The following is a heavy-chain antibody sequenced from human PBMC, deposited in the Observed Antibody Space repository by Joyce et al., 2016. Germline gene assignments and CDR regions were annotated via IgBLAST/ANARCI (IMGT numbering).Heavy chain of an antibody. CDR2: IRTNTYGGTP. D-gene: IGHD5-24*01. Sequence: EVQLVESGGGLVKAGRSLRLSCKASGYRFSDYAMSWFRQAPGKGLEWVSLIRTNTYGGTPEYAAAVKGRFTISRDDSKTIAYLQMDSLKAEDTAVYYCSREIQMSTIGDAFDIWGQGTLVTVSS. J-gene: IGHJ3*02. CDR3: SREIQMSTIGDAFDI. V-gene: IGHV3-49*05. CDR1: GYRFSDYA.